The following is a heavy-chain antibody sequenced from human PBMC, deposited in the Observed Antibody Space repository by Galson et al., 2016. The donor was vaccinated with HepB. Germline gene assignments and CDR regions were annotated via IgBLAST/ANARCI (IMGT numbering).Heavy chain of an antibody. CDR2: IGRQRGST. V-gene: IGHV3-9*02. CDR3: AKDIGPAAGTGGGIY. Sequence: LRPSSEAPGSASVHPALSSHRPSPGHRPAWAPAIGRQRGSTGSAGSARGRFTISRDNAKNSLYLEMNSLRVEDTALYYCAKDIGPAAGTGGGIYWGQGTLVTVSS. J-gene: IGHJ4*02. D-gene: IGHD6-13*01. CDR1: GSASVHPA.